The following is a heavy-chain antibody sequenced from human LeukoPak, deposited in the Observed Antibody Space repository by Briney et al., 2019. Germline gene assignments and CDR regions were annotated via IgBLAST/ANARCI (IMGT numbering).Heavy chain of an antibody. J-gene: IGHJ6*03. Sequence: GGTLRLSCAASGFTFSSYGMSWVRQAPGKGLEWVSAISGSGGTTYYADSVKGRFTISRDNSKNTLYLQMNSLRAEDTAIYYCAKNGDRGAYCSGGSCYPYYYYYMDVWGKGTTVTISS. D-gene: IGHD2-15*01. CDR3: AKNGDRGAYCSGGSCYPYYYYYMDV. V-gene: IGHV3-23*01. CDR2: ISGSGGTT. CDR1: GFTFSSYG.